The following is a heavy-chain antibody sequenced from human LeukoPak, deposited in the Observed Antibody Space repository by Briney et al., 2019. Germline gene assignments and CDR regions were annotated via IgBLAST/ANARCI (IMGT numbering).Heavy chain of an antibody. Sequence: PGGSLRLSCAASGFTFSNYNMNWVRQAPGKGLEWVSYISSGSSTIYYADSVKGRFTISRDNAKNSLYLQMNSLRDEDTAMYYCARDCSGGSCYSFWGQGTLVTVSS. J-gene: IGHJ4*02. D-gene: IGHD2-15*01. CDR2: ISSGSSTI. CDR3: ARDCSGGSCYSF. CDR1: GFTFSNYN. V-gene: IGHV3-48*02.